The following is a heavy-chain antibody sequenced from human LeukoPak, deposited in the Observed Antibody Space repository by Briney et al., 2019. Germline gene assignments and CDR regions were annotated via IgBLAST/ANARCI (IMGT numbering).Heavy chain of an antibody. CDR3: ARGRGSIKDGMDV. V-gene: IGHV1-46*01. J-gene: IGHJ6*02. Sequence: ASVTVSCTASGYTFTSYYMHWVRQAPGQGLGWMGIIDPSGGSTSYAQKFQGRVTMTRDTSTSTVYMELSSLRSEDTAVYYCARGRGSIKDGMDVWGQGTTVTVSS. D-gene: IGHD1-14*01. CDR1: GYTFTSYY. CDR2: IDPSGGST.